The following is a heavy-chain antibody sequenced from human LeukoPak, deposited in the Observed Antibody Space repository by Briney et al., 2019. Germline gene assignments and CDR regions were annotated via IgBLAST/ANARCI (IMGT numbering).Heavy chain of an antibody. Sequence: GGSLRLSCAASGFTFSSYAMHWVRQAPGKGLEWVALISYDGSNKYYADSVKGRFTISRDNSKNTLYLQMNSLRAEDTAVYYCARDGTYDYVWGSPDYWGLGTLVTVSS. J-gene: IGHJ4*02. CDR1: GFTFSSYA. D-gene: IGHD3-16*01. CDR3: ARDGTYDYVWGSPDY. CDR2: ISYDGSNK. V-gene: IGHV3-30*04.